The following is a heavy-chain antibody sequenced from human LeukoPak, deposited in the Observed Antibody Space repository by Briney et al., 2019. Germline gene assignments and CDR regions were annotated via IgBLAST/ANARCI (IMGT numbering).Heavy chain of an antibody. J-gene: IGHJ6*03. Sequence: GGSLRLSCTASGFTFSDYGMNWVRQAPGKGLEWVSSITTTSTYIYYGDSVKGRFTISRDNAKSSLYLQMNSLRAEDTAVYYCARDLGSSIWRRLDYYYMDVWGRGTTVTVSS. CDR3: ARDLGSSIWRRLDYYYMDV. CDR2: ITTTSTYI. CDR1: GFTFSDYG. V-gene: IGHV3-21*04. D-gene: IGHD6-13*01.